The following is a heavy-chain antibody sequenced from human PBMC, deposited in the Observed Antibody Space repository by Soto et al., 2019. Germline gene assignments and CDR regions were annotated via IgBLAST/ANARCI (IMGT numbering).Heavy chain of an antibody. CDR2: IWYDGSNK. D-gene: IGHD3-3*01. J-gene: IGHJ4*02. V-gene: IGHV3-33*01. CDR1: GFTFSSYG. Sequence: QVQLVESGGGVVQPGRSLRLSCAASGFTFSSYGMHWVRQAPGKGLEWLAVIWYDGSNKYYADSVKGRFTISRDNSKNTLYLQMNCLRAEDTAVYYCARDLTYYDFWSGYRSLGYWGQGTLVTVSS. CDR3: ARDLTYYDFWSGYRSLGY.